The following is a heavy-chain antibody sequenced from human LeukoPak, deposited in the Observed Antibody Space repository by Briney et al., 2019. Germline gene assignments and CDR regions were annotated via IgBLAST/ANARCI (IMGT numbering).Heavy chain of an antibody. J-gene: IGHJ3*02. CDR2: ISGSGGST. CDR1: GFTFSSYA. D-gene: IGHD3-22*01. Sequence: GGSLRLSCAASGFTFSSYAMSWVRQAPGKGLEWVSAISGSGGSTYYADSVKGRFTISRDNSKNTLYLQMNSLRAEDTAVYYCAKFRRRLVVVNLDAFDIWGQGTMVTVSS. V-gene: IGHV3-23*01. CDR3: AKFRRRLVVVNLDAFDI.